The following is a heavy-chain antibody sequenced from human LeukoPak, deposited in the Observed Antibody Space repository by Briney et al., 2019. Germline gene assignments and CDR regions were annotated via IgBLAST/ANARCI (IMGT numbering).Heavy chain of an antibody. J-gene: IGHJ6*02. Sequence: ASVKVSCKASGYTFTSYGISWVRQAPGQGLEWMGWISAYNGNTNYAQKLQGRVTMTTDTSTSTAYMELRSLRSDDTAVYYCARRGHGDYQYYYYYYGMDVWGQGTTVTVSS. V-gene: IGHV1-18*01. CDR2: ISAYNGNT. D-gene: IGHD4-17*01. CDR1: GYTFTSYG. CDR3: ARRGHGDYQYYYYYYGMDV.